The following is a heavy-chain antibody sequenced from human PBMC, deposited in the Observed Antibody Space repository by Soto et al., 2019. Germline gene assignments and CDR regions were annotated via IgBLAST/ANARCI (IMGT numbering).Heavy chain of an antibody. J-gene: IGHJ6*02. CDR2: IYDTGISGYTPST. V-gene: IGHV4-59*01. CDR1: GGSITFSY. Sequence: SDTLSLTCTVSGGSITFSYWSWIRRPPGKGLEWIAYIYDTGISGYTPSTSYNPSLKSRVTMSVDTSKSQFSLKLTSVTAADTAVYYCARGEDAFFYYGLDVWGQGITVTVSS. CDR3: ARGEDAFFYYGLDV.